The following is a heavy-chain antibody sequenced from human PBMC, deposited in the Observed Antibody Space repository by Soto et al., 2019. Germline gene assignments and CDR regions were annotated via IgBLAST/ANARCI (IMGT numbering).Heavy chain of an antibody. CDR2: INPNSSGT. D-gene: IGHD3-22*01. J-gene: IGHJ6*02. CDR3: ARDLIVDGPDNYGMDV. V-gene: IGHV1-2*02. CDR1: GYSLRSNY. Sequence: QVQLVQSGAEVKKPGASVKVSCKASGYSLRSNYVHWVRQAPGQGLEWMGWINPNSSGTVYAQKVQGSVGMTRDASLTTAYMQLNRLTSDDTAVYYCARDLIVDGPDNYGMDVWGQGTTVTVSS.